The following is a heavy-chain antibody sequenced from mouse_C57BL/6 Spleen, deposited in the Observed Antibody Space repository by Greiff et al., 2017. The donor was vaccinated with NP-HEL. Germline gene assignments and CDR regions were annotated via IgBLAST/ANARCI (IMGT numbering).Heavy chain of an antibody. V-gene: IGHV1-82*01. J-gene: IGHJ3*01. D-gene: IGHD1-1*01. Sequence: QVQLQQSGPELVKPGASVKISCKASGYAFSSSWMNWVKQRPGKGLEWIGRIYPGDGDTNYNGKFKGKATLPADNSSSTAYMQLSSLTSEDSAVYFCAREGTTVPEGFAYWGQGTLVTVSA. CDR2: IYPGDGDT. CDR1: GYAFSSSW. CDR3: AREGTTVPEGFAY.